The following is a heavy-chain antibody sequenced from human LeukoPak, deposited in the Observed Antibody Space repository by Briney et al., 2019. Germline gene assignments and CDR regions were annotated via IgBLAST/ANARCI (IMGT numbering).Heavy chain of an antibody. V-gene: IGHV3-53*01. CDR1: GFTVSSNY. CDR2: VSSGKSI. D-gene: IGHD6-19*01. J-gene: IGHJ3*01. Sequence: PGGSLRLSCAASGFTVSSNYMTWVRQAPGKGLEWVSIVSSGKSIYYADSVKGRFTISRDNSKNTLYLQMNNLRAADTAVYFCARAASGWYTTAFDVWGQGTMVTVSS. CDR3: ARAASGWYTTAFDV.